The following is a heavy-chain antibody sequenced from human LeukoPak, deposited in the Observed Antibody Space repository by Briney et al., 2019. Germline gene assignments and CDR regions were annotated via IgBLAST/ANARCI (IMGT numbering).Heavy chain of an antibody. CDR3: ATSQPLRFLEWLPLDY. D-gene: IGHD3-3*01. CDR1: GYTFTSYD. V-gene: IGHV1-8*01. CDR2: MNPNSGNT. J-gene: IGHJ4*02. Sequence: ASVKVSCMASGYTFTSYDINWVRQATGQGLEWMGWMNPNSGNTGYAQKFQGRVTMTRNTSISTAYMELSSLRSEDTAVYYCATSQPLRFLEWLPLDYWGQGTLVTVSS.